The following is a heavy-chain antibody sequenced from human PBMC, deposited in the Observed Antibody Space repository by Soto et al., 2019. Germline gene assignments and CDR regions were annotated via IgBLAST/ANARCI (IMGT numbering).Heavy chain of an antibody. D-gene: IGHD4-17*01. V-gene: IGHV4-4*02. J-gene: IGHJ6*02. CDR1: GGSISSSDW. Sequence: QVQLQESGPGQVKPTRTLSLTCAVSGGSISSSDWWNWVRQPPGKGLEWIGEIYPSGNTNYNPSLKSRVTISVDKSRNQFSLKLSSVTAADTAVYYCARDPGDGDYEGYYYYGMVVWGQGTTVTVSS. CDR3: ARDPGDGDYEGYYYYGMVV. CDR2: IYPSGNT.